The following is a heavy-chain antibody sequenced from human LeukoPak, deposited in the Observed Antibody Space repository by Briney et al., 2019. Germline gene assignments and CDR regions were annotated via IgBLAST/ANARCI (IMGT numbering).Heavy chain of an antibody. Sequence: GGSLRLSCAASGFTFSSYAMNWVRQAPGKGLEWVSAISGSDGSTYYADTVKARFTISRDNSKNTLYLQMNSLRAEDTAVYYCAKSKVVAATMGRFDYWGQGTLVTVSS. V-gene: IGHV3-23*01. J-gene: IGHJ4*02. CDR3: AKSKVVAATMGRFDY. CDR2: ISGSDGST. D-gene: IGHD2-15*01. CDR1: GFTFSSYA.